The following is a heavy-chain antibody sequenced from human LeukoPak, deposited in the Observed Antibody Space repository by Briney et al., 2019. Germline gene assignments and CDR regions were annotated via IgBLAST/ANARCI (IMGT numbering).Heavy chain of an antibody. CDR1: GFTFSSYG. Sequence: GRSLRLSCAASGFTFSSYGMHWVRQAPGKGLEWVAVISYDGSNKYYADSVKGRFTISRDNSKNTLYLQMNSLRAEDTAVYYCARGSQTADYYDSSGYYLAAFDIWGQGTMVTVSS. CDR3: ARGSQTADYYDSSGYYLAAFDI. D-gene: IGHD3-22*01. J-gene: IGHJ3*02. CDR2: ISYDGSNK. V-gene: IGHV3-30*03.